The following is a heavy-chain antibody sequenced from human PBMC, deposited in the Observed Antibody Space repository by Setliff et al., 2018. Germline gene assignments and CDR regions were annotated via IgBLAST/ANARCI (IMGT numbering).Heavy chain of an antibody. Sequence: ASVKVSCKASGYTFTPYGISWVRQAPGQGLEWMGWMNPNSGNTGFAQNFQGRVTMTRNTSISTAYMELSALRSDDTAVYYCARRFSSGNYNNLGYWGQGALVTVSS. J-gene: IGHJ4*02. CDR1: GYTFTPYG. V-gene: IGHV1-8*01. D-gene: IGHD3-10*01. CDR2: MNPNSGNT. CDR3: ARRFSSGNYNNLGY.